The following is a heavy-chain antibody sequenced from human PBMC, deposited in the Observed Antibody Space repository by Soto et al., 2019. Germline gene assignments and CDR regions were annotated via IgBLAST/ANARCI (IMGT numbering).Heavy chain of an antibody. D-gene: IGHD3-10*01. J-gene: IGHJ4*02. Sequence: PSETLSLTCTVSGGSISSYYWSWIRQPAGKGLEWIGRIYTSGSTNYNPSLKSRVTMSVYTSKNQFSLTLSTVTAADTAVYYCAREGGGSGSYYIPFDYWGQGTLVTVSS. CDR2: IYTSGST. CDR1: GGSISSYY. V-gene: IGHV4-4*07. CDR3: AREGGGSGSYYIPFDY.